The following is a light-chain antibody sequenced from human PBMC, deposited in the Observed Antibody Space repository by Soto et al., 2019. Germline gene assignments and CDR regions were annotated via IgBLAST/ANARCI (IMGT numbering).Light chain of an antibody. CDR1: SSDVGRYNH. J-gene: IGLJ2*01. V-gene: IGLV2-18*02. CDR3: SSYTGSSTLVV. Sequence: QSALTQPPSVSGSPGQSVSISCTGTSSDVGRYNHVSWYQQPPGTAPKLMIYDVSNRPSGVPVRFSGSKSGNTASLTISGLQAEDEAEYYCSSYTGSSTLVVFGGGTKLTVL. CDR2: DVS.